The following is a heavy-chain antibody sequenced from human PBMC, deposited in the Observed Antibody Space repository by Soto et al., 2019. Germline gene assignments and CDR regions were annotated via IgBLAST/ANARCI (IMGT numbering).Heavy chain of an antibody. Sequence: EVQLLDSGGGLVQPGGSLRLSCAASGFTFSTYAMTWVRQAPGKGLEWVSTLTPSGGNTYYADSVQGRFTISRDNSMNTLYLQMNSLRAEDTAVYYCAGRYCPNGVCYTNYYYSIDVWGEGTTVTVSS. CDR2: LTPSGGNT. D-gene: IGHD2-8*01. V-gene: IGHV3-23*01. CDR1: GFTFSTYA. J-gene: IGHJ6*03. CDR3: AGRYCPNGVCYTNYYYSIDV.